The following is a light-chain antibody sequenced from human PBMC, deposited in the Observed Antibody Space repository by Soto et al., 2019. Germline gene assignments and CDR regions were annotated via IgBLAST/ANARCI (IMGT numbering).Light chain of an antibody. V-gene: IGKV3-11*01. CDR2: DAS. Sequence: EIVLTQSPATLSLSPGERATLSCRASQTVSNYLTWYQQKPGQAPRLLIYDASNRATGIPARFSGSGSGTDFTLTISSLEPEDFAVDYCQQRSNWPPVYSFGQGTKLEIK. J-gene: IGKJ2*01. CDR1: QTVSNY. CDR3: QQRSNWPPVYS.